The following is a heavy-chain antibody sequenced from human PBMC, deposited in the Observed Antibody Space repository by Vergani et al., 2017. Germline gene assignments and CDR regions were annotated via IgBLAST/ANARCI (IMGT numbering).Heavy chain of an antibody. CDR2: ISSSSSTI. CDR3: ARDGYSGSNRDRFDY. J-gene: IGHJ4*02. V-gene: IGHV3-48*04. D-gene: IGHD1-26*01. Sequence: EVQLVESGGGLVQPGGSLRLSCAASGFTFSSYSMNWVRQAPGKGLEWVSYISSSSSTIYYADSVKCRFTIYRDNAKNSLYLQMNSLRAEDTAVYYRARDGYSGSNRDRFDYWGQGTLVTVSS. CDR1: GFTFSSYS.